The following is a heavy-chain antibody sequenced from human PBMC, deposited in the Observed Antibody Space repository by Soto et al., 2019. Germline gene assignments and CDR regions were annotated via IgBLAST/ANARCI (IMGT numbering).Heavy chain of an antibody. Sequence: PSETLSLTCTVSGGSISSYYWSWIRQPPGKGLEWIGYLHYTGSTVYNPSFKSRVTISVDTSKNQFSLKLNSVTAADTAVYYCARDLWGYCGTDCYPLDVWGQGTTVTVSS. D-gene: IGHD2-21*02. CDR1: GGSISSYY. CDR2: LHYTGST. CDR3: ARDLWGYCGTDCYPLDV. V-gene: IGHV4-59*01. J-gene: IGHJ6*02.